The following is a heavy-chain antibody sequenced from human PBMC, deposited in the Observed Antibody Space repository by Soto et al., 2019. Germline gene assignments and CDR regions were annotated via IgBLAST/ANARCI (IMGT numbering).Heavy chain of an antibody. D-gene: IGHD2-15*01. CDR1: GFTFSSYW. Sequence: EVQLVESEGGLVQPGGSLRLSCAASGFTFSSYWMSWVRQAPGKGLEWVANIKQDGSEKYYVDSVKGRFTISRDNAKNSLYLQMNSLRAEDTAVYYCARDWWGYCSGGSCYFGYYWGQGTLVTVSS. CDR2: IKQDGSEK. CDR3: ARDWWGYCSGGSCYFGYY. J-gene: IGHJ4*02. V-gene: IGHV3-7*01.